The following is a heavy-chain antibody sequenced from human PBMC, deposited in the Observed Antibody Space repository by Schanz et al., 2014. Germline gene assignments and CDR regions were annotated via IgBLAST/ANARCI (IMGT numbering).Heavy chain of an antibody. CDR3: AGTYCSSTSCYTGYYYMDV. J-gene: IGHJ6*03. D-gene: IGHD2-2*02. CDR2: IIPILGIA. CDR1: AYTFTGYY. V-gene: IGHV1-69*09. Sequence: QVQMVQSGAEVKRPGASVKVSCKPSAYTFTGYYIHWVRQAPGQGLEWMGRIIPILGIANYAQNFQGRVTITADKSTSTAYMELTSLRSEDTAVYYCAGTYCSSTSCYTGYYYMDVWGKGTTVTVSS.